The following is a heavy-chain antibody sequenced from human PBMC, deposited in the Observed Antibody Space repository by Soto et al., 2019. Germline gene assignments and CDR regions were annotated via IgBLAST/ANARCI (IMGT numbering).Heavy chain of an antibody. CDR2: LSAGGGYT. CDR1: GSTFGDYG. D-gene: IGHD5-18*01. CDR3: AITYSYGHEDM. J-gene: IGHJ3*02. Sequence: GSLRLSCAASGSTFGDYGMSWVRQTPGKGLQWVSGLSAGGGYTYYADSVKGRFTISRDNSKNTLYLQMNSLRAEDTAVYYCAITYSYGHEDMWGQGTMVTVSS. V-gene: IGHV3-23*01.